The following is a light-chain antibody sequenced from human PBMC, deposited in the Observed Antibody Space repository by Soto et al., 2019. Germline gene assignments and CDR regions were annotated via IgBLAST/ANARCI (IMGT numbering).Light chain of an antibody. CDR3: QQYGSSSTWT. Sequence: EIVLTQSPGTLSLSPGERATLSFRASPSVSSSYLAWYQQKPGQAPRLLIHGASSRATGIPDRFSGRVSGTDFTLTISRLEPEDFAVYYCQQYGSSSTWTFGQGTKVDI. CDR2: GAS. V-gene: IGKV3-20*01. J-gene: IGKJ1*01. CDR1: PSVSSSY.